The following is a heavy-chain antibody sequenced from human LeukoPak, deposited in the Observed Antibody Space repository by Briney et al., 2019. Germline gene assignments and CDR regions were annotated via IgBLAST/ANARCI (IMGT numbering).Heavy chain of an antibody. CDR2: INHSGST. CDR3: ARDSDLAVAGAIDS. J-gene: IGHJ4*02. D-gene: IGHD6-19*01. CDR1: GGSFSGYY. V-gene: IGHV4-34*01. Sequence: SETLSLTCAVYGGSFSGYYWSWIRQPPGKGLEWIGEINHSGSTNYNPSLKSRVTISVDTSKNQFSLKLSSVTAADTAVYYCARDSDLAVAGAIDSWGQGTLVTVSS.